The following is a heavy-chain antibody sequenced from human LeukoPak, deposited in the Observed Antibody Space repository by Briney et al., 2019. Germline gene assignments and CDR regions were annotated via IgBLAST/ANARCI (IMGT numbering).Heavy chain of an antibody. D-gene: IGHD3-10*01. J-gene: IGHJ4*02. V-gene: IGHV4-61*01. CDR2: IYYSGST. Sequence: ETLSLTCTVSGGSVSSGSYYWSWLRQPPGKGLEWIGYIYYSGSTNYNPSLKSRVTISVDTSKNQFSLKLSSVTAADTAVYYCAREKRGSGSYYNFDYWGQGTLVTVSS. CDR3: AREKRGSGSYYNFDY. CDR1: GGSVSSGSYY.